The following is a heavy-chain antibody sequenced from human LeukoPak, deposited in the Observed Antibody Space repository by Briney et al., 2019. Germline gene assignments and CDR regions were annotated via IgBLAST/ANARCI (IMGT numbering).Heavy chain of an antibody. D-gene: IGHD1-26*01. CDR2: IIPIFGTA. V-gene: IGHV1-69*05. CDR3: ARDVSGSPPAWWFDP. J-gene: IGHJ5*02. Sequence: ASVKVSCKASGGTFSSYAISWVRQAPGQGLEWMGRIIPIFGTANYAQKFQGRVTITTDESTSTAYMELSSLRSEDTAVYYCARDVSGSPPAWWFDPWGRGTLVTVSS. CDR1: GGTFSSYA.